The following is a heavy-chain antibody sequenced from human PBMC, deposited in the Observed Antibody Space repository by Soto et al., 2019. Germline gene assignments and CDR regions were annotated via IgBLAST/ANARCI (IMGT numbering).Heavy chain of an antibody. CDR1: GGTFSSYA. D-gene: IGHD2-2*01. CDR2: IIPIFGTA. Sequence: SVKVSCKASGGTFSSYAISWVRQAPGQGLEWMGGIIPIFGTANYAQKFQGRVTITADESTSTAYMELSSLRSEDTAVYYCASLGDIVVVPAAMPNYYYGMDVWGQGTTVTVSS. V-gene: IGHV1-69*13. CDR3: ASLGDIVVVPAAMPNYYYGMDV. J-gene: IGHJ6*02.